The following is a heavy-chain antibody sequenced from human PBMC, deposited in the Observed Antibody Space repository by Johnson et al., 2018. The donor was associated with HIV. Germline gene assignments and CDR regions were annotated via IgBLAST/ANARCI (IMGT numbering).Heavy chain of an antibody. V-gene: IGHV3-30*03. Sequence: QVQLVESGGGVVRPGGSLRLSCAASGFTFSSYGMHWVRQAPGKGLEWVAVISYDGSNKYFADSVKGRFTISRDNSKNTLYLQMSSLRAEDTAVYYCARGGIIHDAFDIWGQGTMVTVSS. CDR3: ARGGIIHDAFDI. J-gene: IGHJ3*02. D-gene: IGHD1-1*01. CDR1: GFTFSSYG. CDR2: ISYDGSNK.